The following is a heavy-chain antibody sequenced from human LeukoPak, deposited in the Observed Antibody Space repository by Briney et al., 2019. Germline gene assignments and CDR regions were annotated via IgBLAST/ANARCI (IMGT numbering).Heavy chain of an antibody. V-gene: IGHV1-2*06. CDR3: ESYSSYYDSSGYYTDAFDI. D-gene: IGHD3-22*01. Sequence: ASVKVSCKASGYTFTGYYMHWVRQAPGQGLEWMGRINPNSGGTNYAQKFQGRVTMTRDTSISTAYMELSRLRSDDTAVYYCESYSSYYDSSGYYTDAFDIWGQGTMVTVSS. J-gene: IGHJ3*02. CDR2: INPNSGGT. CDR1: GYTFTGYY.